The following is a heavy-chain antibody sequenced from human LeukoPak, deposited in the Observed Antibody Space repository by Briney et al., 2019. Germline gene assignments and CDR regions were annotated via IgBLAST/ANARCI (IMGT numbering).Heavy chain of an antibody. Sequence: ASVKVSCKASGYDFTKYAVQWVRQAPGQRLEWMGWIDAGNGRTKYSQDFQGRVTITRDTSARIAYMELSSLRSEDTAVYYCARAMVHTIYYYYYMDVWGKGTTVTVSS. CDR3: ARAMVHTIYYYYYMDV. J-gene: IGHJ6*03. V-gene: IGHV1-3*03. D-gene: IGHD3-3*01. CDR2: IDAGNGRT. CDR1: GYDFTKYA.